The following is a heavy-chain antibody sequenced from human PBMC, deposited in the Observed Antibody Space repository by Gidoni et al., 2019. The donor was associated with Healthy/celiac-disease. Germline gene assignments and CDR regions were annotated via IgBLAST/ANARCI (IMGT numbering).Heavy chain of an antibody. D-gene: IGHD6-6*01. CDR1: GDSISSGTYS. CDR2: IYTRGST. Sequence: QVQLQESGPGLVKPSQTLSLTCSVSGDSISSGTYSWTWIRQPAGKGLEWIGRIYTRGSTNYNPSLKGRVTMSVDTSKNQFSLKMSSVTSADTAVYYCATGGGQLAPFLYWGQGTLVTVSS. V-gene: IGHV4-61*02. J-gene: IGHJ4*02. CDR3: ATGGGQLAPFLY.